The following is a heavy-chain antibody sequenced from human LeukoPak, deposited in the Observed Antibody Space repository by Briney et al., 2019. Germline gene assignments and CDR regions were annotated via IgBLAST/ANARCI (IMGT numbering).Heavy chain of an antibody. CDR3: AKDLDHDYDDYGLDY. D-gene: IGHD4-17*01. CDR1: GFTFSSYG. CDR2: ISDDGGKK. J-gene: IGHJ4*02. V-gene: IGHV3-30*18. Sequence: GGSLRLSCAASGFTFSSYGMHWVRQAPGKGLEWVALISDDGGKKYYADSVKGRFTISRDNTKNTLYLQMNSLRAEDTALYYCAKDLDHDYDDYGLDYWGQGTLVTVSS.